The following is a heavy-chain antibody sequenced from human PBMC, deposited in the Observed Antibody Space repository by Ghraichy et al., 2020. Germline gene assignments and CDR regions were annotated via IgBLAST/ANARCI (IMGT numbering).Heavy chain of an antibody. D-gene: IGHD1-26*01. CDR2: FDPEDGQM. J-gene: IGHJ4*02. Sequence: ASVKVSCKVSGYTLTKLSIHWVRQARGKGLEWMGGFDPEDGQMIYAQNFQGRVTMTEDTTTDTAYMELSSLRSEDTAVYYCATRLRGALSPPYYWGQGTLVTVSS. V-gene: IGHV1-24*01. CDR1: GYTLTKLS. CDR3: ATRLRGALSPPYY.